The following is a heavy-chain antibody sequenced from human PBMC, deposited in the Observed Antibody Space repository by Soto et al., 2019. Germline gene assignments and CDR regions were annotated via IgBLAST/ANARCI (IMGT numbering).Heavy chain of an antibody. CDR2: IYSGGST. J-gene: IGHJ4*02. Sequence: EVQLVETGGGLIQPGGALRLSCAASGFTVRNNYMSWVRQAPGKGLEWVSLIYSGGSTFYADSVKGRFTISRDNSKNTLFLQMNTLRAEDTAVYFCASYTSLDYWGQGNLVTVSS. CDR3: ASYTSLDY. D-gene: IGHD2-2*02. CDR1: GFTVRNNY. V-gene: IGHV3-53*02.